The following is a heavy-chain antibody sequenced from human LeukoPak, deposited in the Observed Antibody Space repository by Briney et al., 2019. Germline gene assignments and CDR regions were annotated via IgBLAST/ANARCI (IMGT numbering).Heavy chain of an antibody. J-gene: IGHJ5*02. CDR3: ARGQLGGNWFDP. CDR1: GGSISSYY. D-gene: IGHD1-26*01. CDR2: IYTSGST. Sequence: SETLSLTCTVSGGSISSYYWSWIRQPAGKGLGWIGRIYTSGSTNYNPSLKSRVTMSVDTSKNQFSLKLSSVTAADTAVYYCARGQLGGNWFDPWGQGTLVTVSS. V-gene: IGHV4-4*07.